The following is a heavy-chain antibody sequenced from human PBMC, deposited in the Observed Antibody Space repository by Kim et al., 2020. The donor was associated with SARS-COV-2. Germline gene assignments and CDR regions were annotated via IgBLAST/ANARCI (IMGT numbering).Heavy chain of an antibody. CDR3: ARSMVRGVIRRTYYYYYGMDV. J-gene: IGHJ6*02. D-gene: IGHD3-10*01. CDR2: IYYSGST. V-gene: IGHV4-59*13. CDR1: GGSISSYY. Sequence: SETLSLTCTVSGGSISSYYWSWIRQPPGKGLEWIGYIYYSGSTNYNPSLKSRVTISVDTSKNQFSLKLSSVTAADTAVYYCARSMVRGVIRRTYYYYYGMDVWGQGTTVTVSS.